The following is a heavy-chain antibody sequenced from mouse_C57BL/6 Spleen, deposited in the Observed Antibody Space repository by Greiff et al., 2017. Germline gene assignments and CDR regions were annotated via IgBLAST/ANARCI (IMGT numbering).Heavy chain of an antibody. J-gene: IGHJ2*01. CDR2: IYPGDGDT. CDR1: GYAFSSYW. CDR3: ARGGYAYFDY. D-gene: IGHD2-10*02. V-gene: IGHV1-80*01. Sequence: QVQLKESGAELVKPGASVKISCKASGYAFSSYWMNWVKQRPGKGLEWIGQIYPGDGDTNYNGKFKGKATLTADKSSSTAYMQLSSLTSEDSAVYFCARGGYAYFDYWGQGTTLTVSS.